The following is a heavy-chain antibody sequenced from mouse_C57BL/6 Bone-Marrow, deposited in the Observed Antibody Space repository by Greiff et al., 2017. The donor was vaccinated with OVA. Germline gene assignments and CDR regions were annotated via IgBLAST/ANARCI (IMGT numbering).Heavy chain of an antibody. CDR3: ARLSTTVVAPFGY. V-gene: IGHV1-63*01. Sequence: QVQLQQSGAELVRPGTSVKMSCKASGYTFTNYWIGWAKQRPGHGLEWIGDIYPGGGYTNYNEKFKGKATLTADKSSSTAYMQFSSLTSEDSAIYYGARLSTTVVAPFGYWCRGTALTVSA. J-gene: IGHJ2*01. CDR1: GYTFTNYW. CDR2: IYPGGGYT. D-gene: IGHD1-1*01.